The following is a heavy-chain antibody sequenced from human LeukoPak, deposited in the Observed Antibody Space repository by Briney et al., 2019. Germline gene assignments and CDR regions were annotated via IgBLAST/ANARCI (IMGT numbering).Heavy chain of an antibody. Sequence: SVKVSCKASGGTFSSYAISWVRQAPGQGLEWMGGIIPTFGTASYAQKFQGRVTITEDESTSTAYMELSSLRSEDTAVYYCARVAASGWYFFRDYWGQGTLVTVSS. CDR3: ARVAASGWYFFRDY. CDR1: GGTFSSYA. CDR2: IIPTFGTA. D-gene: IGHD6-19*01. J-gene: IGHJ4*02. V-gene: IGHV1-69*13.